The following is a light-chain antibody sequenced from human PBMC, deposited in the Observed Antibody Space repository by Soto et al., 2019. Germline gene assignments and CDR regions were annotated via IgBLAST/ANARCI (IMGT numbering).Light chain of an antibody. V-gene: IGKV3-15*01. CDR3: QQYINWPPLT. CDR1: QSVRSN. J-gene: IGKJ4*01. CDR2: GAS. Sequence: EVVLTQSPATLSLSPGERATLYCRASQSVRSNLAWYQQKPGQGPRLLIFGASTRATNIPARFSGSGSGTEFTLTISSLQSEDFAVYYCQQYINWPPLTFGGGTKVDIK.